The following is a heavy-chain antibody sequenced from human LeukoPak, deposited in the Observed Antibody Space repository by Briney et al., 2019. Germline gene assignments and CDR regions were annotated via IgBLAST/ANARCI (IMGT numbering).Heavy chain of an antibody. V-gene: IGHV3-21*01. Sequence: PGGSLRLSCAASGFTFSSYAMSWVRQAPGKGLEWVSSISSSSSYIYYADSVKGRFTISRDNAKNSPYLQMNSLRAEDTAVYYCASYGGNPPYWGQGTLVTVSS. J-gene: IGHJ4*02. D-gene: IGHD4-17*01. CDR1: GFTFSSYA. CDR2: ISSSSSYI. CDR3: ASYGGNPPY.